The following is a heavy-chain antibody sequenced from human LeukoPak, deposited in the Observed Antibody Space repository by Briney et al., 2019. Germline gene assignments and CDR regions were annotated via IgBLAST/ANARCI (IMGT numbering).Heavy chain of an antibody. D-gene: IGHD1-26*01. Sequence: GGSLRLSCAASGFTFSNYNMNWVRQAPGKGLEWVSSVSSSSSYIYYADSVKGRFTISRDNAKNSLYLQMNSLRAEDTAVYYCARDPSRGSYYLIGYQYMDVWGTGTTVTFSS. CDR3: ARDPSRGSYYLIGYQYMDV. J-gene: IGHJ6*03. CDR2: VSSSSSYI. CDR1: GFTFSNYN. V-gene: IGHV3-21*01.